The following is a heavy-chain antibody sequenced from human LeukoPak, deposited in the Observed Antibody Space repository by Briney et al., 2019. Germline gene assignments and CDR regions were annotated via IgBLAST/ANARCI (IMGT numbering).Heavy chain of an antibody. CDR3: ARASDSSGYYDLDY. D-gene: IGHD3-22*01. Sequence: SETLSLTCIVSGGSISRCNYYWVWQPPGKGLDWIGSIFSRGSSNSSPYLKSRVPIYVATSKTQFSLKLSSVTAADTAVYYCARASDSSGYYDLDYWGQGTLVTVSS. CDR2: IFSRGSS. J-gene: IGHJ4*02. CDR1: GGSISRCN. V-gene: IGHV4-59*01.